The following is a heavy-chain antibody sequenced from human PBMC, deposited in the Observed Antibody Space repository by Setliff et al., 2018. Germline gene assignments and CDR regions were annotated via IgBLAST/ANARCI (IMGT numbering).Heavy chain of an antibody. D-gene: IGHD4-4*01. J-gene: IGHJ6*03. CDR1: ADSGGSISSGGYY. Sequence: KTSETLSLTCTVSADSGGSISSGGYYRSWIRQFPGKGLEWIGYIYYVGTTYYNPSLKSRVMISVDTSKNQFSLKLTSVSAADTAVYYCASNALPHYDYSNYEGLYDYYYYMDVWGKGTTVT. CDR2: IYYVGTT. V-gene: IGHV4-31*03. CDR3: ASNALPHYDYSNYEGLYDYYYYMDV.